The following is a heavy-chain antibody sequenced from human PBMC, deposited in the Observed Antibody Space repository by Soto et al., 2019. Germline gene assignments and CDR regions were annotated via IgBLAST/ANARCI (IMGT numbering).Heavy chain of an antibody. CDR3: VRDLTISSTDGPLDP. CDR1: GGSMSLYY. V-gene: IGHV4-59*01. CDR2: IHYTGST. J-gene: IGHJ5*02. Sequence: SETVSLTCTVSGGSMSLYYWTWIRQPPGKGLEWIGNIHYTGSTNYNPSLKSRVTILLGTSTSQFSLKVSSVTAADTAVYYCVRDLTISSTDGPLDPWGHGTLVTVSS. D-gene: IGHD1-1*01.